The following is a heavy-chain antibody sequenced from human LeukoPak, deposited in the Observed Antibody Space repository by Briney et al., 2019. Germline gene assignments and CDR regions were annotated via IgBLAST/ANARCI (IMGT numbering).Heavy chain of an antibody. V-gene: IGHV4-34*01. Sequence: LETLSLTCAVYGGSFSGYYWSWIRQPPGKGLEWIGEINHSGSTNYNPSLKSRVTMSVDTSKNQFSLNLSSVTAADTAVYYCARGQGGSSSSRLDYWGQGTLVTVSS. CDR1: GGSFSGYY. CDR3: ARGQGGSSSSRLDY. J-gene: IGHJ4*02. CDR2: INHSGST. D-gene: IGHD6-6*01.